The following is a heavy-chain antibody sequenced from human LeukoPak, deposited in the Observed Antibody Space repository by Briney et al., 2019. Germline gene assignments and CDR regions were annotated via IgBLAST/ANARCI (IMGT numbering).Heavy chain of an antibody. J-gene: IGHJ6*02. D-gene: IGHD1-1*01. V-gene: IGHV3-48*02. CDR1: GFTFSSYA. CDR3: ARDWGAGTYYYYGMDV. Sequence: GGSLRLSCAASGFTFSSYAMSWGRQAPGKGLEWVSYISSSSSTIYYADSVKGRFTISRDNAKNSLYLQMNSLRDEDTAVYYCARDWGAGTYYYYGMDVWGQGTTVTVSS. CDR2: ISSSSSTI.